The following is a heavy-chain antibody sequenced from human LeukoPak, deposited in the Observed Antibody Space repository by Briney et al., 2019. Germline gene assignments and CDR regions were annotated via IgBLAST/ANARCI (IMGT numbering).Heavy chain of an antibody. Sequence: SETLSLTCAVSGGSISSSNWWSWVRQPPGKGLEWIGEINHSGSTNYNPSLKSRVTISVDTSKNQFSLKLSSVTAADTAVYYCARRTRYSSSWYCFDYWGQGTLVTVSS. V-gene: IGHV4-4*02. D-gene: IGHD6-13*01. CDR3: ARRTRYSSSWYCFDY. CDR1: GGSISSSNW. J-gene: IGHJ4*02. CDR2: INHSGST.